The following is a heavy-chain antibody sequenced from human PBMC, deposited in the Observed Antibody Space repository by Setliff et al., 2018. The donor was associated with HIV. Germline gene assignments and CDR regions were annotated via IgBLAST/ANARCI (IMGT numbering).Heavy chain of an antibody. CDR3: ARVRPRQLVSTNPPYYFDY. J-gene: IGHJ4*02. Sequence: PGGSLRLSCAVSGLIFSNYALTWVRQAPGKGLEWVSTVSPSGDATYYADSVKGRFTISRDNSKNTLYLQMNSLRADDTAVYYCARVRPRQLVSTNPPYYFDYWGQGTLVTVSS. D-gene: IGHD6-13*01. CDR2: VSPSGDAT. CDR1: GLIFSNYA. V-gene: IGHV3-23*01.